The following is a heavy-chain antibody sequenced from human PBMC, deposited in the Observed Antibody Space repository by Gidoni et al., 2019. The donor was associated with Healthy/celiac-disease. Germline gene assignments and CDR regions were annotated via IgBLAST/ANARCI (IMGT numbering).Heavy chain of an antibody. CDR1: GGSISSYY. CDR2: IYYSGST. D-gene: IGHD4-17*01. V-gene: IGHV4-59*01. Sequence: QVQLQESGPGLVKPSETLSLTCTVSGGSISSYYWSWIRQPPGKGLEWIGYIYYSGSTNYNPSLKSRVTISVDTSKNQFSLKLSSVTAADTAVYYCAREGSTVTTSGYFDLWGRGTLVTVSS. J-gene: IGHJ2*01. CDR3: AREGSTVTTSGYFDL.